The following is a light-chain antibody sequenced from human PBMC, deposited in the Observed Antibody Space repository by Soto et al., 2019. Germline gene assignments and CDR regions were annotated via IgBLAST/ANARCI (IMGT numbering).Light chain of an antibody. CDR1: SSNIGSNY. V-gene: IGLV1-47*02. J-gene: IGLJ2*01. CDR3: AAWDDSLSGHVV. CDR2: SNN. Sequence: QSVLTQPPSASGTPGQRVTISCSGSSSNIGSNYVYWYQQLPGTAPKLLIYSNNQRPSGVPDRFSGSKSGTSASLAISGLRSQDEADYYCAAWDDSLSGHVVFGGGPKLTV.